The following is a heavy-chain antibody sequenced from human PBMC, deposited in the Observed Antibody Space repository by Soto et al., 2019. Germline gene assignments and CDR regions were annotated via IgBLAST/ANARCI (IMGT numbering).Heavy chain of an antibody. J-gene: IGHJ4*02. CDR3: ARVDTSMVAFDF. Sequence: QVQLVQSGAEVKKPGSSVKVSCKASGGTFSSYAISWVRQAPGQGLEWMGGIIPIFGTANYAQKCQGRVTNTAEESPRTAYRELCSLTSEDTAMYYFARVDTSMVAFDFRGQGTLVTVSS. CDR2: IIPIFGTA. CDR1: GGTFSSYA. D-gene: IGHD5-18*01. V-gene: IGHV1-69*12.